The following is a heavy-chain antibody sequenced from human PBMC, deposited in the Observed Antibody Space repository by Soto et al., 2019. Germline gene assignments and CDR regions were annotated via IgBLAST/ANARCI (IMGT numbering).Heavy chain of an antibody. J-gene: IGHJ4*02. CDR2: ISGSGGST. D-gene: IGHD6-13*01. V-gene: IGHV3-23*01. Sequence: SLRLSCAASGFTFSSYAMSWVRQAPGKGLEWVSAISGSGGSTYYADSVKGRFTISRDNSKNTLYLQMNSLRAEDTAVYYCAKASGDSSSWDYVDYWGQGTLVTVSA. CDR1: GFTFSSYA. CDR3: AKASGDSSSWDYVDY.